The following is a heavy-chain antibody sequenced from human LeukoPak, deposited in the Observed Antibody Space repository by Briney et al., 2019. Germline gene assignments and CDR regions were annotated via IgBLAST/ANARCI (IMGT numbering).Heavy chain of an antibody. J-gene: IGHJ6*03. CDR1: GGSISSYY. CDR2: IYYSGST. Sequence: SETLSLTCTVSGGSISSYYWSWLRQPPGKGLEWIGYIYYSGSTNDNPSLTSRVTISVDTSKNQFSLKLSSVTAADTAVYYCARGGVVPAAYYYYMDVWGKGTTVTVSS. V-gene: IGHV4-59*01. CDR3: ARGGVVPAAYYYYMDV. D-gene: IGHD2-2*01.